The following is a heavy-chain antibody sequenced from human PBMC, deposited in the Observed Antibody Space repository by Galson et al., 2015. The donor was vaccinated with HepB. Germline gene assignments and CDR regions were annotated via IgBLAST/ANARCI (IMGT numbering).Heavy chain of an antibody. D-gene: IGHD6-13*01. V-gene: IGHV7-4-1*02. Sequence: SVKVSCKASGYTFTSYAMNWVRQAPGQGLEWMGWINTNTGNPTYAQGFTGRFVFALDTSVSTAYLQISSLKAEDTAVYYCAREVEISSWYFLAFDIWGQGTMVTVSS. J-gene: IGHJ3*02. CDR3: AREVEISSWYFLAFDI. CDR1: GYTFTSYA. CDR2: INTNTGNP.